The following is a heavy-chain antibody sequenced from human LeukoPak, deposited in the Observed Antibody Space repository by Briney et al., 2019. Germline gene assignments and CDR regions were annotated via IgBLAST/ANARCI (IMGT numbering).Heavy chain of an antibody. CDR3: ARAPGIVGTTPFGNY. CDR1: GGSVSSGSYY. V-gene: IGHV4-61*03. J-gene: IGHJ4*02. CDR2: IYYSGST. Sequence: SVTLSLSCSVFGGSVSSGSYYWSWIRQSPGKGLEWIGCIYYSGSTNYNPSLRGRVAMSIDTSKNHFSLRLISVTAADTAIYYCARAPGIVGTTPFGNYWGRGTLVTVSS. D-gene: IGHD1-26*01.